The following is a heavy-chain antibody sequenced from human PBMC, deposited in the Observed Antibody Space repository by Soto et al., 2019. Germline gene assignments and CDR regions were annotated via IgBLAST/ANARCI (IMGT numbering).Heavy chain of an antibody. CDR3: AVDTYYDYVWGSQQPYYYYYGMDV. J-gene: IGHJ6*02. Sequence: QVQLVQSGAEVKKPGSSVKVSCKASGGTFSSYAISWVRQAPGQGLEWMGGIIPIFGTANYAQKFQGRVTITADESTSTAYMELRRLRSEDTAVYYCAVDTYYDYVWGSQQPYYYYYGMDVWGQGTTVTVSS. CDR1: GGTFSSYA. D-gene: IGHD3-16*01. CDR2: IIPIFGTA. V-gene: IGHV1-69*01.